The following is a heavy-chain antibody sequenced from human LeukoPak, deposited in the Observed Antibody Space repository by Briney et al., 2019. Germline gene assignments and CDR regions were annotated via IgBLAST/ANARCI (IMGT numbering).Heavy chain of an antibody. CDR1: GFTFSSYS. CDR3: ARAVRYFDWPFDY. J-gene: IGHJ4*02. V-gene: IGHV3-21*01. Sequence: KSGGSLRLSCAASGFTFSSYSMNWVRQAPGKGLEWVSSISSSSSYIYYADSVKGRFTISRDNAKNSLYLQMNSLRAEDTAVYYCARAVRYFDWPFDYWGQGTLVTVSS. D-gene: IGHD3-9*01. CDR2: ISSSSSYI.